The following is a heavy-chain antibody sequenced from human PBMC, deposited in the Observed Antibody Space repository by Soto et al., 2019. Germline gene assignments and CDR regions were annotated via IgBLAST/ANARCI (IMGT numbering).Heavy chain of an antibody. Sequence: EVQLVESGGGLVQPGGSLRLSCAASGFTFSTYWMHWVRQAPGKGLVWVSRIYSDGSTTNYADSVKGRFTISRDNAKNTQYLQMNSLRAEDTAVYYCARDAYYDMGVWGQGTTVTVSS. CDR2: IYSDGSTT. J-gene: IGHJ6*02. CDR3: ARDAYYDMGV. V-gene: IGHV3-74*01. CDR1: GFTFSTYW.